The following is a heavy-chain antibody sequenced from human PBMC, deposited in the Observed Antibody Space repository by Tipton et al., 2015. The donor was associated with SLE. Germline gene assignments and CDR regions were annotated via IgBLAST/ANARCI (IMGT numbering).Heavy chain of an antibody. Sequence: TLSLTCTVSGYSISSGYYWGWIRQPPGKGLEWIGSIYHSGSTYYNPSLKSRVTISVDTSKNQFSLKLSSVTAADTAVYYCARVKNYDFGSGWAAFDIWGQGTMVTVSS. J-gene: IGHJ3*02. V-gene: IGHV4-38-2*02. CDR1: GYSISSGYY. D-gene: IGHD3-3*01. CDR3: ARVKNYDFGSGWAAFDI. CDR2: IYHSGST.